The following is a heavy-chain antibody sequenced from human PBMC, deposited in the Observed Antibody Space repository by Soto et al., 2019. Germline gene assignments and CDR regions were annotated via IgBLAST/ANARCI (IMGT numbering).Heavy chain of an antibody. CDR1: GSDITTYY. D-gene: IGHD5-12*01. V-gene: IGHV4-59*01. J-gene: IGHJ4*02. Sequence: TSETLALACSVSGSDITTYYLSWIRQPPGKGLEWIGYIYYSGITNDNPSLKSRVTISVDTSKNQFSLKLSSVTAADTAVYYCARDRGGYRGYDPHFDYWGQGTLVTVSS. CDR2: IYYSGIT. CDR3: ARDRGGYRGYDPHFDY.